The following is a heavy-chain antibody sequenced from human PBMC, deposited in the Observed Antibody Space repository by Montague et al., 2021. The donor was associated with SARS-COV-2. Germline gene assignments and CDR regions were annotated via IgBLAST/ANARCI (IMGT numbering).Heavy chain of an antibody. D-gene: IGHD3-9*01. V-gene: IGHV2-70*01. CDR2: IDWDDDK. CDR3: ARIRDYDILTGSYSGFDY. J-gene: IGHJ4*02. CDR1: GFSLSTSGMC. Sequence: PALVKPTQTLTLTCTFSGFSLSTSGMCVSWIRQPPGKALEWLALIDWDDDKYYSTSLKTRLTIPKDTSNNQVVLTMTNMDPVDTATYYGARIRDYDILTGSYSGFDYWGQGRLVTVSS.